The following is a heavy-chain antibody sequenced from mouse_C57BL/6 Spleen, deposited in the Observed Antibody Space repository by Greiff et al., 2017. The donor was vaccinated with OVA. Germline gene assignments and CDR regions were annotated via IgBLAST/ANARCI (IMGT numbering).Heavy chain of an antibody. CDR3: ARAYYSNYDYFDY. CDR2: LDPTSGGT. CDR1: GYTFTSYW. Sequence: QVQLQQPGAELVKPGASVKLSCKASGYTFTSYWMHWVKQRPGRGLEWIGRLDPTSGGTKYTEKFKSKATLTVDKPSSTAYMQLSSLTSEDSAVDYCARAYYSNYDYFDYWGQGTTLTVSS. D-gene: IGHD2-5*01. J-gene: IGHJ2*01. V-gene: IGHV1-72*01.